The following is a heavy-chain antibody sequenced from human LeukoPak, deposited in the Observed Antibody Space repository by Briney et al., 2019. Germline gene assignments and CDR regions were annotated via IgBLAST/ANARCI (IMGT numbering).Heavy chain of an antibody. V-gene: IGHV1-8*03. D-gene: IGHD6-19*01. J-gene: IGHJ6*03. CDR3: ARGAVIAVAGPYKYYYYYYYMDV. Sequence: GASVKVSCKASGYTFTSYDINWVRQATGQGLEWMGWMNPNSGNTGYAQKFQGRVTITRNTSISTAYMELSSLRSEDTAVYYCARGAVIAVAGPYKYYYYYYYMDVWGKGTTVTVSS. CDR2: MNPNSGNT. CDR1: GYTFTSYD.